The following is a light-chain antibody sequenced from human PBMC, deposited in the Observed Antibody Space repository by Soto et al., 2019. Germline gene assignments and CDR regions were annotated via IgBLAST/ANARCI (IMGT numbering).Light chain of an antibody. CDR2: GAS. CDR3: QQYGSSPPT. Sequence: IVLTQSSGTLSLSPGERTTLSCRASQSISRYLAWYQQKPGQGPRLLIYGASSRATGTPDRFSGSGSGTDFTLTINRLEPEDFALYYCQQYGSSPPTFGQGTKVEIK. V-gene: IGKV3-20*01. CDR1: QSISRY. J-gene: IGKJ1*01.